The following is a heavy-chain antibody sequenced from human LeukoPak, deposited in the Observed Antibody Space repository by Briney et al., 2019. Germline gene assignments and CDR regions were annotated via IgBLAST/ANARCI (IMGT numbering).Heavy chain of an antibody. Sequence: GGSLRLSCAASGFTFSSYAMHWVRQAAGKGLEWVAVISYDGSNKYYADSVKGRFTISRDNSKNTLYLQMNSLRAEDTAVYYCVRAGYYFDYWGQGTLVTVST. V-gene: IGHV3-30-3*01. CDR3: VRAGYYFDY. J-gene: IGHJ4*02. D-gene: IGHD3-10*01. CDR1: GFTFSSYA. CDR2: ISYDGSNK.